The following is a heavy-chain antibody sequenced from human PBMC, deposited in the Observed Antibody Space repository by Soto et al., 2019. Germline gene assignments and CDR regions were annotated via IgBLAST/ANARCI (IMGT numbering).Heavy chain of an antibody. CDR3: ARDRYCSSTSCYRYYFDY. V-gene: IGHV3-48*01. J-gene: IGHJ4*02. D-gene: IGHD2-2*02. Sequence: EVQLVESGGGLVQPGGSLRLSCAASGFTFSSYSMNWVRQAPGKGLEWVSYISSSSSTIYYADSVKGRFTISRDNAKNSLYLQMNSLRAEDTAVYYCARDRYCSSTSCYRYYFDYWGQGTLVTVSS. CDR1: GFTFSSYS. CDR2: ISSSSSTI.